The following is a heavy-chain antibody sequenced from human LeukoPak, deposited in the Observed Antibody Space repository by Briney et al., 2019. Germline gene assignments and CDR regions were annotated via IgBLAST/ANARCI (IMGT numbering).Heavy chain of an antibody. CDR2: IYIGGST. J-gene: IGHJ5*02. Sequence: SGGSLRLSCAASGFTFSSYAMSWVRQAPGKGLEWVSVIYIGGSTDYADSVKGRFTISRDNSKNSLYLQMSSLRAEDTAVYYCARGGSSVWYGGFDPWGQGTLVTVSS. CDR1: GFTFSSYA. D-gene: IGHD6-19*01. V-gene: IGHV3-53*01. CDR3: ARGGSSVWYGGFDP.